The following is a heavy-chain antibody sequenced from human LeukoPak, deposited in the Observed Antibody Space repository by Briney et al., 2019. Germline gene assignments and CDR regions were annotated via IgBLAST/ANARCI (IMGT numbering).Heavy chain of an antibody. Sequence: PGRSLRLSCAASGFTFSSYGMHWVRQAPGKGLEWVSAISGSGGSTYYADSVKGRFTISRDNSKNTLYLQMNSLRAEDTAVYYCAKAYYDSSGYYPPGAFDIWGQGTMVTVSS. V-gene: IGHV3-23*01. D-gene: IGHD3-22*01. CDR3: AKAYYDSSGYYPPGAFDI. J-gene: IGHJ3*02. CDR1: GFTFSSYG. CDR2: ISGSGGST.